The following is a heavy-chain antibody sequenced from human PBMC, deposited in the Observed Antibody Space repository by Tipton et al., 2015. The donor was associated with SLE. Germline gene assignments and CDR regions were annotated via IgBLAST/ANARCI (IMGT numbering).Heavy chain of an antibody. D-gene: IGHD3-10*01. J-gene: IGHJ3*02. V-gene: IGHV4-34*01. CDR2: INHSGST. Sequence: LRLSCTVYGGSFSGYYWSWIRQPPGKGLEWIGEINHSGSTNYNPSLKSRVTISVDTSKNQFSLKLSSVTAADTAVYYCARDYGSGSQGTFDIWGQGTMVTVSS. CDR1: GGSFSGYY. CDR3: ARDYGSGSQGTFDI.